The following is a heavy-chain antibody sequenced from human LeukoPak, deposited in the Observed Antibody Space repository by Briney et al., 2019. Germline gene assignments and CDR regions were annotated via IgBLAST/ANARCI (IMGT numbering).Heavy chain of an antibody. CDR1: GGSISSSNW. D-gene: IGHD3-22*01. CDR3: ASTETYYYDSSGYLFDY. J-gene: IGHJ4*02. CDR2: IYHSRRT. Sequence: SETLSLTCTVSGGSISSSNWWSWVRQPPGKGLEWIGAIYHSRRTNYNPSLKSRVTISVDTSKNQFSLKLSTVTAADTAVYYCASTETYYYDSSGYLFDYWGQGTLVTVSS. V-gene: IGHV4-4*02.